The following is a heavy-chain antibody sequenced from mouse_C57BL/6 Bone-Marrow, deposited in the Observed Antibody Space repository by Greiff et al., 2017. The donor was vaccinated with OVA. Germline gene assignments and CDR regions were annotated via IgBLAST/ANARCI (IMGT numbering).Heavy chain of an antibody. CDR3: ARSDLLLRRGAWFAY. D-gene: IGHD1-1*01. V-gene: IGHV1-72*01. Sequence: VQLKQPGAELVKPGASVKLSCKASGYTFTSYWMHWVKQRPGRGLEWIGRIDPNSGGTKYNEKFKSKATLTVDKPSSTAYMQLSSLTSEDSAVYYCARSDLLLRRGAWFAYWGQGTLVTVSA. CDR2: IDPNSGGT. CDR1: GYTFTSYW. J-gene: IGHJ3*01.